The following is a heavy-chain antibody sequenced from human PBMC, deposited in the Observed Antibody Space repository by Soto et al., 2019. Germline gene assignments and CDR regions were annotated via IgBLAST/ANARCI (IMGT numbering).Heavy chain of an antibody. J-gene: IGHJ6*02. Sequence: SETLSLTCTVSGGSISSGDYYCSWIRQPPGKGLEWIGYIYYSGSTYYNPSLKSRVTISVDTSKNQFSLKLSSVTAADTAVYYCARGSIDFWSGRENYGMEVWGQGTTV. CDR3: ARGSIDFWSGRENYGMEV. CDR1: GGSISSGDYY. CDR2: IYYSGST. V-gene: IGHV4-30-4*01. D-gene: IGHD3-3*01.